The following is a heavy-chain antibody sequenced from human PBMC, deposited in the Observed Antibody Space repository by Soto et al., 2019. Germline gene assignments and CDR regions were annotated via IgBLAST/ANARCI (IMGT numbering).Heavy chain of an antibody. CDR1: GFTLSNPG. CDR2: IAYEGKTA. CDR3: AKSTSGYGGASDF. Sequence: PGGSLRLSCEVSGFTLSNPGIHWVRQAPDKGLEWVATIAYEGKTANYADSAKGRFTISRDISKSTVYLQMNSLRREDTATYYCAKSTSGYGGASDFWGQGTVVTVSS. D-gene: IGHD4-17*01. V-gene: IGHV3-30*18. J-gene: IGHJ4*02.